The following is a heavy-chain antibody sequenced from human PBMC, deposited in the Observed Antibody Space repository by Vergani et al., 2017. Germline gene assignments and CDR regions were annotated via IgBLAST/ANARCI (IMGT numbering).Heavy chain of an antibody. CDR3: ASPAETFDWLSMGDY. V-gene: IGHV1-69*01. CDR2: IIPIFGTA. Sequence: QVQLVQSGAEVKKPGSSVKVSCKASGGTFSSYAISWVRQAPGQGLEWMGGIIPIFGTANYAQKFQGRVTITADESTSTAYMALSSLRSEDTAVYYCASPAETFDWLSMGDYWGQGTLVTVSS. J-gene: IGHJ4*02. D-gene: IGHD3-9*01. CDR1: GGTFSSYA.